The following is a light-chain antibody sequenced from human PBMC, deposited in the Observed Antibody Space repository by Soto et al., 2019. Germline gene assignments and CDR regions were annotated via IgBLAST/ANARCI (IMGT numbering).Light chain of an antibody. Sequence: DIRMAQSPSNLSASVRDRVTXTCRASQTISNWLAWYQQKPGKAPNLLIYDASNLETGVPSRFSGSGSGTDFTFTISSLQPEDFATYYCQQYDKLPLTVGGGAKVDIK. V-gene: IGKV1-33*01. CDR1: QTISNW. CDR2: DAS. J-gene: IGKJ4*01. CDR3: QQYDKLPLT.